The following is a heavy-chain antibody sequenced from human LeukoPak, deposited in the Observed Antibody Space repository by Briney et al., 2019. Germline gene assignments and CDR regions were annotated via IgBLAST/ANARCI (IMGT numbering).Heavy chain of an antibody. CDR3: EKESPYGDRDY. CDR1: GFTFSSYS. CDR2: IGGSSASI. J-gene: IGHJ4*02. Sequence: PGGSLLLSCAASGFTFSSYSMNWVRQAPGKGLEWVSSIGGSSASIFYADSVRGRFTISRDNAKSSLYLQMNSLRAEDTAIYYCEKESPYGDRDYWGQGTLVTVSS. V-gene: IGHV3-21*01. D-gene: IGHD4-17*01.